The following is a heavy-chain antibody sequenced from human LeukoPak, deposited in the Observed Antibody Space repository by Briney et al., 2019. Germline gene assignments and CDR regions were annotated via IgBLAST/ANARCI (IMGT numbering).Heavy chain of an antibody. D-gene: IGHD1-26*01. CDR1: GGSISGYY. CDR2: IYTSVNT. J-gene: IGHJ4*02. CDR3: ARAPSIVGAYSYFDY. V-gene: IGHV4-4*07. Sequence: SETLSLTCTVSGGSISGYYWTWIRQPAGKGLEWIGRIYTSVNTNYNPSLKSRVTMSADTSKNQFSLKLTSVTAADTAVYYCARAPSIVGAYSYFDYWGQGTLVTVSS.